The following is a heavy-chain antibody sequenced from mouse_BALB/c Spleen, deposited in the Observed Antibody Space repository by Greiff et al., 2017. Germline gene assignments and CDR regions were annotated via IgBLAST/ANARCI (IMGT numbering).Heavy chain of an antibody. J-gene: IGHJ2*01. D-gene: IGHD1-2*01. CDR3: ASHYYGYFDY. V-gene: IGHV1S29*02. CDR2: IYPYNGGT. Sequence: EVKLVESGPELVKPGASVKISCKASGYTFTDYNMHWVKQSHGKSLEWIGYIYPYNGGTGYNQKFKSKATLTVDNSSSTAYMELRSLTSEDSAVYYCASHYYGYFDYWGQGTTLTVSS. CDR1: GYTFTDYN.